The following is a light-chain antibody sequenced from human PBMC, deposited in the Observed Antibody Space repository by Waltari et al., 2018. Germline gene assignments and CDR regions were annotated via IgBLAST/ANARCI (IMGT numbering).Light chain of an antibody. Sequence: EVVLTQSPGTLSLSPGERATLACRASQSVGPSLAWYQQKPGQAPRLLIFGASRRATGIPDRFSGSGSGTDFSLTISRLEPEDFAVYYCQHYVSLPATFGLGTKVEI. J-gene: IGKJ1*01. CDR2: GAS. CDR3: QHYVSLPAT. V-gene: IGKV3-20*01. CDR1: QSVGPS.